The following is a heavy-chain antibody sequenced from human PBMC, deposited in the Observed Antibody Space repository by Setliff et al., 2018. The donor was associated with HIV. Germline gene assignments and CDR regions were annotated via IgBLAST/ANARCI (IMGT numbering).Heavy chain of an antibody. Sequence: PSETLSLTCTVSGGSISSYYWSWIRQPPGKGLEWIGYIYTSGSTNYNPSLKSRVTISVDTSKNQFSLKLSSVTAADTAVYYCASRVVVTAPDAFDIWGQGTMVTVSS. D-gene: IGHD2-21*02. CDR1: GGSISSYY. J-gene: IGHJ3*02. CDR3: ASRVVVTAPDAFDI. V-gene: IGHV4-4*09. CDR2: IYTSGST.